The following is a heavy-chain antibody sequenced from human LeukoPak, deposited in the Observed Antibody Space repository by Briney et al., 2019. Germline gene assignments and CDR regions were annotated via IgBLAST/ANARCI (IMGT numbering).Heavy chain of an antibody. Sequence: GGSLRLSCAASGFTFSSYVMNWVRQAPGKGLEWVSAISVSSSGTYYADSVKGRFTISRDNSKNTLYLQMNSLRAEDTAVYYCARGSTGTNWFDPWGQGTLVTVSS. CDR3: ARGSTGTNWFDP. J-gene: IGHJ5*02. CDR2: ISVSSSGT. CDR1: GFTFSSYV. V-gene: IGHV3-23*01. D-gene: IGHD1-1*01.